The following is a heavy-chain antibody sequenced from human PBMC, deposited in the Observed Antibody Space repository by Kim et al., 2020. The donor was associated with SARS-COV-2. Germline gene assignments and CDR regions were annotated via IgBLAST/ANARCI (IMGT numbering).Heavy chain of an antibody. D-gene: IGHD6-13*01. V-gene: IGHV3-43*02. CDR1: GFTFDDYA. CDR2: ISGDGGST. CDR3: AKDMVGSWRWDYYYNGMDV. J-gene: IGHJ6*02. Sequence: GGSLRLSCAASGFTFDDYAMHWVRQAPGKGLEWVSLISGDGGSTYYADSVKGRFTISRDNSKNSLYLQMNSLRTEDTALYYCAKDMVGSWRWDYYYNGMDVWGQGTTVTVSS.